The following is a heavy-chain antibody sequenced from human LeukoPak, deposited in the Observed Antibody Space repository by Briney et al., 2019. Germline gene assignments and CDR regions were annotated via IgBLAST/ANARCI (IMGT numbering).Heavy chain of an antibody. J-gene: IGHJ6*03. Sequence: SVKVSCKASGGTFSSYAISWLRQAPGQGLEWMGGIIPIFGTANYAQKFQGRVTITTDESTSTAYMELSSLRSEDTAVYYCARVHVVVPAAIDYYYMDVWGKGTTVAVSS. D-gene: IGHD2-2*01. CDR2: IIPIFGTA. CDR3: ARVHVVVPAAIDYYYMDV. V-gene: IGHV1-69*05. CDR1: GGTFSSYA.